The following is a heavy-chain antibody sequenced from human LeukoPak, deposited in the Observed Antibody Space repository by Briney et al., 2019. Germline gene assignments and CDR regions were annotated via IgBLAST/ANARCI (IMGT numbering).Heavy chain of an antibody. CDR2: IIPIFGTA. CDR3: ARGTGYSSGWYEGSFDY. V-gene: IGHV1-69*13. Sequence: GASVKVSCKASGGTFISYAISWVRQAPGQGREWMGGIIPIFGTANYAQKFQGRVTITADQSTSTAYMVLSSLRSEDTAVYYCARGTGYSSGWYEGSFDYWGQGTLVTVSS. J-gene: IGHJ4*02. CDR1: GGTFISYA. D-gene: IGHD6-19*01.